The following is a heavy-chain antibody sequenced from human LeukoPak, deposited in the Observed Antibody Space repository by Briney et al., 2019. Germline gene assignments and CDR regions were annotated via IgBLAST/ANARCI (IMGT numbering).Heavy chain of an antibody. J-gene: IGHJ4*02. CDR3: ARGPVAGNFDY. CDR1: GGSISRYY. D-gene: IGHD6-19*01. V-gene: IGHV4-59*01. Sequence: GSGPTLVKPSETLSLTCTVSGGSISRYYWSWIRQPPGKGLEWVGYIYYSGSTNYNPSLKSRVTISVDASKNQFSLKLSSVTAADTAVYYCARGPVAGNFDYWGQGTLVTVSS. CDR2: IYYSGST.